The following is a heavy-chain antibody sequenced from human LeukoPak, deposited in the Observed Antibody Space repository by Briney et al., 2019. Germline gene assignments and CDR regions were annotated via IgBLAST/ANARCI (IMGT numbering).Heavy chain of an antibody. CDR1: GFTFKNYG. CDR2: IWYDGSHK. Sequence: GGSLRLSCAASGFTFKNYGMRWVRQAPGKGLEWVAIIWYDGSHKYYADVMKGRFTISRDNSKNTLYLEMNSLSAEDTAVYFCTRDIRSVYYDQWGQGTLVTVSP. J-gene: IGHJ5*02. D-gene: IGHD3-22*01. CDR3: TRDIRSVYYDQ. V-gene: IGHV3-33*01.